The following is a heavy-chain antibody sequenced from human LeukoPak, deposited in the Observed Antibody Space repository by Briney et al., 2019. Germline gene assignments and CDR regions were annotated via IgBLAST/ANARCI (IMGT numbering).Heavy chain of an antibody. CDR1: GFTLSSYA. V-gene: IGHV3-23*05. CDR3: ARDPGQRDYGDYTYYFDY. Sequence: GGSLRLSCAVSGFTLSSYAMSWVRQAPGKGLEWVSVINNSGSGTFYADSVKGRFTISRDSSKNTLYLQMNSLRAEDTAVYYCARDPGQRDYGDYTYYFDYWGQGTLVTVSS. D-gene: IGHD4-17*01. CDR2: INNSGSGT. J-gene: IGHJ4*02.